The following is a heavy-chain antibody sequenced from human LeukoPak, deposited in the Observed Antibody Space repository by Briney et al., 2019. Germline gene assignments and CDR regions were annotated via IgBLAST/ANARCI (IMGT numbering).Heavy chain of an antibody. D-gene: IGHD6-13*01. Sequence: GSLRLSCAASGFTFSRYSMNWVRQAPGKGLEWISYISSSSGTIYYADSVKGRFTISRDNAKNSLYLQMNSLRAEDTALYYCAKDIRRAAAGRGYWYFDLWGRGTLVTVSS. CDR1: GFTFSRYS. V-gene: IGHV3-48*04. J-gene: IGHJ2*01. CDR3: AKDIRRAAAGRGYWYFDL. CDR2: ISSSSGTI.